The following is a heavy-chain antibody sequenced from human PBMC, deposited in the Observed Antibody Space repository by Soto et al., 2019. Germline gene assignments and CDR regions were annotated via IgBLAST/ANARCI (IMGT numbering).Heavy chain of an antibody. CDR3: ARDWGYCSGGSCSYNHAFDY. J-gene: IGHJ4*02. D-gene: IGHD2-15*01. Sequence: ASVKVSCKASGGTFSSYAISWVRQAPGQGLEWMGGIIPIFGTANYAQKFQGRVTITADESTSTAYMELSSLRSEDTAVYYCARDWGYCSGGSCSYNHAFDYWGQGTLVTVSS. CDR1: GGTFSSYA. V-gene: IGHV1-69*13. CDR2: IIPIFGTA.